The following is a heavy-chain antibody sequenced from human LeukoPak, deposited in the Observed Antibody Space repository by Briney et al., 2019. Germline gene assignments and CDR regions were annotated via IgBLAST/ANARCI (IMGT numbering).Heavy chain of an antibody. CDR1: GGSMSSFY. CDR2: IYYSGST. D-gene: IGHD3-22*01. J-gene: IGHJ3*02. Sequence: PSETLSLTRTVSGGSMSSFYWGWIRQPPGKGLEWIGYIYYSGSTNYNPSLKSRVTISVDTSKNQFSLKLSSVTAADTAVYYCARDLPDYYDSSGYYHDAFDIWGQGTMVTVSS. CDR3: ARDLPDYYDSSGYYHDAFDI. V-gene: IGHV4-59*01.